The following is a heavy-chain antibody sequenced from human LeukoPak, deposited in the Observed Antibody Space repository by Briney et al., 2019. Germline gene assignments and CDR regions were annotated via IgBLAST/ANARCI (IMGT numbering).Heavy chain of an antibody. V-gene: IGHV4-34*01. D-gene: IGHD4-17*01. CDR2: INHSGST. J-gene: IGHJ6*02. Sequence: IPSETLSLTCAVYGGSFSGYYWSWIRQPPGKGLEWIGEINHSGSTNYNPSLKSRVTISVDTSKNQFSLKLSSVTAADTAVYYCARGRGLRLYYGMDVWGQGTTVTVSS. CDR1: GGSFSGYY. CDR3: ARGRGLRLYYGMDV.